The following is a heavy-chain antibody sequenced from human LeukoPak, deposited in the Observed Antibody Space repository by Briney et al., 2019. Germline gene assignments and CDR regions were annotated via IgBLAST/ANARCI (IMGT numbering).Heavy chain of an antibody. V-gene: IGHV4-39*01. CDR1: GGSISSSTYY. J-gene: IGHJ4*02. D-gene: IGHD5-24*01. Sequence: PSETLSLTCTVSGGSISSSTYYWGWIRQPPGKGLEWISSRYYSGSTYYNSALKSRATTFVDTFKSQFSMKLLSVTVADTAVYYCARLRDGYNHFYPFDYWGQGTLVTVSS. CDR2: RYYSGST. CDR3: ARLRDGYNHFYPFDY.